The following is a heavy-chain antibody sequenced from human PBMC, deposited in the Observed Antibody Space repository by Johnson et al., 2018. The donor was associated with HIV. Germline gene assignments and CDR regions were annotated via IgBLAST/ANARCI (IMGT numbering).Heavy chain of an antibody. CDR2: IRYDGSNK. Sequence: QVQLVESGGGLVQPGGSLRLSCAASGFTFSSYGMHWVRQAPGKGLAWVAFIRYDGSNKYYADSVKGRFTISRDNSKNTLYLQMNSLRTEDTAVYYCAARGLWTDDAFDIWGQGTMVTVSS. V-gene: IGHV3-30*02. CDR1: GFTFSSYG. CDR3: AARGLWTDDAFDI. J-gene: IGHJ3*02. D-gene: IGHD4/OR15-4a*01.